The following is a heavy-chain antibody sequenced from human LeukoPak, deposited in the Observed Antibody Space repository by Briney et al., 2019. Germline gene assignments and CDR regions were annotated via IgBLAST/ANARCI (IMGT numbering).Heavy chain of an antibody. CDR2: INPSGGST. CDR1: GYTFTNYY. D-gene: IGHD3-16*01. J-gene: IGHJ3*02. CDR3: ARDWGVFGRPPTGDAFDI. V-gene: IGHV1-46*01. Sequence: GASVKVSCKASGYTFTNYYMHWVRQAPGQGLEWMGFINPSGGSTSYAQKFQVRVTMTRDMSTSTVYMELSSLRSDDTAVYYCARDWGVFGRPPTGDAFDIWGQGTMVTVSS.